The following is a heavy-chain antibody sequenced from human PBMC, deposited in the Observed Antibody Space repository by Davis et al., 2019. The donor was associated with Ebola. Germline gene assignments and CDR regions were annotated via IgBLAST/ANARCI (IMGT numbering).Heavy chain of an antibody. CDR1: GGSFSGYY. V-gene: IGHV4-34*01. J-gene: IGHJ3*02. CDR2: INHSGST. Sequence: MPSETLSLTCAVYGGSFSGYYWSWIRQPPGKGLEWIGEINHSGSTNYNPSLKSRVTISVDTSKNQFSLKLSSVTAADTAVYYCARVTSLGAFDIWGQGTMVTVSS. CDR3: ARVTSLGAFDI. D-gene: IGHD6-13*01.